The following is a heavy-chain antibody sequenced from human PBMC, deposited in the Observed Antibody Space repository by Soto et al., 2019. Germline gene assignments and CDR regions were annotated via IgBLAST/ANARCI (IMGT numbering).Heavy chain of an antibody. V-gene: IGHV3-64*01. CDR2: ISSNGGST. J-gene: IGHJ4*02. CDR3: ARALWCSSTSCYGGLDY. D-gene: IGHD2-2*01. Sequence: GGSLRLSCAASGFTFSSYAMHWVRQAPGKGLEYVSAISSNGGSTYYANSVKGRFTISRDNSKNTLYLQMGSLRAEDMAVYYCARALWCSSTSCYGGLDYWGQGTLVTVSS. CDR1: GFTFSSYA.